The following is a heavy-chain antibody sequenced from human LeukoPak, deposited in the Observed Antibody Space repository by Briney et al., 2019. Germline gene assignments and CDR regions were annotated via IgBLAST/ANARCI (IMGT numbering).Heavy chain of an antibody. CDR1: GFTFSSYA. D-gene: IGHD6-13*01. Sequence: GGSLRLSCAASGFTFSSYAMHWVRQAPGKGLEWVAVISYDGSNKYYADSVKGRFTISRDNSKNTLYLQMNSLRAEDTAVYYCARDGYSSSWYTLGGMDVWGQGTTVTVSS. J-gene: IGHJ6*02. CDR2: ISYDGSNK. V-gene: IGHV3-30-3*01. CDR3: ARDGYSSSWYTLGGMDV.